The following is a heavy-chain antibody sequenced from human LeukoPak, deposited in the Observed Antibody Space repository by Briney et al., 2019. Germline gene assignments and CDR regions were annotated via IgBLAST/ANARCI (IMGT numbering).Heavy chain of an antibody. CDR1: GFIFSDCN. Sequence: GGSLRLSCAASGFIFSDCNMNWVRQAPGKGLEWVSAISGSGGSTYYADSVKGRFTISRDNSKNTLYLQMNSLRAEDTAVYYCAKARKGYGDYDMDAFDIWGQGTMVTVSS. CDR2: ISGSGGST. CDR3: AKARKGYGDYDMDAFDI. D-gene: IGHD4-17*01. V-gene: IGHV3-23*01. J-gene: IGHJ3*02.